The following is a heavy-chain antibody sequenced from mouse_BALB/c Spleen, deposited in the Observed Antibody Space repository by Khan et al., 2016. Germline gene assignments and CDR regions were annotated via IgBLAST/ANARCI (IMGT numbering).Heavy chain of an antibody. V-gene: IGHV14-3*02. CDR1: GFNIKDTY. CDR3: ARGFPYYAMDY. CDR2: IDPANGNT. J-gene: IGHJ4*01. Sequence: EVQLQESGAELVKPGASVKLSCTASGFNIKDTYMHWVKQRPEQGLEWIGRIDPANGNTKSDPKFQGKATITADTASNTAYLQISSLTSEDTAVYYCARGFPYYAMDYWGQGTSVTVSS.